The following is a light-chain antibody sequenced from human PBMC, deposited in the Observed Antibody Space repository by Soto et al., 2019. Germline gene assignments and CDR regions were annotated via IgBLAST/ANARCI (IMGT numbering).Light chain of an antibody. CDR2: GNS. Sequence: QSALTQPPSLSAPPGQRVTISCTGHTSNIGASYDVHWYQQPPGTANNLLLYGNSNPPPGVPDRFSGSKSGTSPSLAITGLQAQDEADYYCQSYDSSLSGYVFGTGTKVTVL. CDR3: QSYDSSLSGYV. V-gene: IGLV1-40*01. CDR1: TSNIGASYD. J-gene: IGLJ1*01.